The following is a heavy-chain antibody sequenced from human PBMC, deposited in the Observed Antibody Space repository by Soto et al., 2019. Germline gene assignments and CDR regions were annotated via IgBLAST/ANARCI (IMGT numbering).Heavy chain of an antibody. V-gene: IGHV3-23*01. J-gene: IGHJ4*02. CDR1: GFIFSSYA. CDR2: ISGSGSRT. Sequence: GGSLRLSCAASGFIFSSYAMSWVRQAPGKGLEWVSGISGSGSRTYHADSVKGRFTISRDNSKNTLYLQMTSLRAEEMAVYYCDKMKDFCSGSPTHYFAYWGQGNLVTVS. D-gene: IGHD3-3*01. CDR3: DKMKDFCSGSPTHYFAY.